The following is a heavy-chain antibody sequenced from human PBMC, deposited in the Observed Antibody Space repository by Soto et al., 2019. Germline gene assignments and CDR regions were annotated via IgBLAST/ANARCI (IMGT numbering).Heavy chain of an antibody. V-gene: IGHV3-30*18. Sequence: QVQLVESGGGVVQPGRSLRLSCAASGFTFSSYGMHWVRQAPGKGLEWVAVISYDGSNKYYADSVKGRFTISRDNSKNRLYLQMNSLRAGDTLFYSGRKVANGLHGPFTYGGKGTLATASS. CDR3: RKVANGLHGPFTY. CDR1: GFTFSSYG. CDR2: ISYDGSNK. J-gene: IGHJ4*02.